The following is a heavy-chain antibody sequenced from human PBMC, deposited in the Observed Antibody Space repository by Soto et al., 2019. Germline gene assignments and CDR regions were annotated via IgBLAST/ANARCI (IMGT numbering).Heavy chain of an antibody. J-gene: IGHJ2*01. V-gene: IGHV4-31*03. Sequence: QVQLQESGPGLVKPSQTLSLTCTVSGGSISSGGYYWSWIRQHPGKGLEWIGYIYYSGSTYYNPSLKSRVTISVDTSKNQFSLKLSSVTAADTAVYYCARVRSLDWVMVRYFDLWGRGTLVTVSS. CDR1: GGSISSGGYY. CDR2: IYYSGST. D-gene: IGHD2-21*01. CDR3: ARVRSLDWVMVRYFDL.